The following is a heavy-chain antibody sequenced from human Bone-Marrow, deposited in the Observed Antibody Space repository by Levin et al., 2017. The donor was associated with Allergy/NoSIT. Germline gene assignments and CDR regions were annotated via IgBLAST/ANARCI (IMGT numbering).Heavy chain of an antibody. CDR3: ARDHIGPLYFDYYNMDV. J-gene: IGHJ6*02. D-gene: IGHD2-21*01. CDR1: GFTFSDSY. V-gene: IGHV3-11*01. CDR2: ISDSGDST. Sequence: PGESLKISCAASGFTFSDSYMSWIRQAPGKGLEWVSYISDSGDSTFYADSVKGRFTISRDNTKNSLFLQMNSLRFEDTAVYYCARDHIGPLYFDYYNMDVWGQGTTVTVSS.